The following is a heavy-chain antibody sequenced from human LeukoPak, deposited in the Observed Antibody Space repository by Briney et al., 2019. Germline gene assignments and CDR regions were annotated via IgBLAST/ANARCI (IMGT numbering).Heavy chain of an antibody. J-gene: IGHJ4*02. CDR1: GFTFSDYY. V-gene: IGHV3-11*04. D-gene: IGHD5-12*01. Sequence: PGGSLRLSCAASGFTFSDYYMSWVRHAPRKGLERVSYISSSGSTIYYADSVKGRFTISRDNAKNSLYLEMNRLRGDNMAVQDSTSHIVTTIPECAYGGKGPLGTVS. CDR2: ISSSGSTI. CDR3: TSHIVTTIPECAY.